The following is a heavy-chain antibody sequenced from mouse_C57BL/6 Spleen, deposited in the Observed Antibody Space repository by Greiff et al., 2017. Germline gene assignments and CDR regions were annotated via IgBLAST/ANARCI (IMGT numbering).Heavy chain of an antibody. CDR1: GYTFTSYW. J-gene: IGHJ4*01. Sequence: VQLQQPGAELVKPGASVKLSCKASGYTFTSYWMQWVKQRPGQGLEWIGEIDPSDSYTNYNQKFKGKATLTVDTSSSTAYMQLSSLTSEDSAVYYCARSTTMITEGYYYAMDYWGQGTSVTVSS. CDR3: ARSTTMITEGYYYAMDY. CDR2: IDPSDSYT. D-gene: IGHD2-4*01. V-gene: IGHV1-50*01.